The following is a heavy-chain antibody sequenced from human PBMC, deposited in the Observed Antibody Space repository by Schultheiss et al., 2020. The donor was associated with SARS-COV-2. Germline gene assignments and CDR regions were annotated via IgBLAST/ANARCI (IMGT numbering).Heavy chain of an antibody. CDR2: IYHSGNT. Sequence: SETLSLTCAVYGGSFSGYYWSWIRQPPGKGLEWIGEIYHSGNTYYNPSLKSRVTISVDTSKNQFSLKLRSVTAADTAVFYCARGAASTMITPIAHWGQGTLVTVSS. J-gene: IGHJ4*02. CDR1: GGSFSGYY. D-gene: IGHD3-16*01. V-gene: IGHV4-34*01. CDR3: ARGAASTMITPIAH.